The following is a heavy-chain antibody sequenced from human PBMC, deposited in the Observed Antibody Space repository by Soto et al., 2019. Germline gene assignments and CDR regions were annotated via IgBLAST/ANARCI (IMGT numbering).Heavy chain of an antibody. CDR2: IYWDDSK. CDR1: GFSLSTSGVA. V-gene: IGHV2-5*02. Sequence: QITLKESGPTLVRPTQTLTLTCAFCGFSLSTSGVAVGWIRQPPGKALEWLAVIYWDDSKHYSPSLRSRLTITKDTSKNQVVLTMTNMDPMDTGTYYCAHKGPEDWPLDYWGQGTLVTVSS. D-gene: IGHD3-9*01. J-gene: IGHJ4*02. CDR3: AHKGPEDWPLDY.